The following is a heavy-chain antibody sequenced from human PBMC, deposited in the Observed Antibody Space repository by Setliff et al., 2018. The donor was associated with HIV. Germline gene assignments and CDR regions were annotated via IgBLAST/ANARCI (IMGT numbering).Heavy chain of an antibody. CDR1: GGSISSGGYS. CDR2: IYHSGST. Sequence: SETLSLTCTVSGGSISSGGYSWSWIRQPPGKGLEWIGYIYHSGSTYYNPSLKSRATISVDTTKSQISLKLISVTAADTAVFYCVRVDYGDYDFDYWGQGTLVTVSS. D-gene: IGHD4-17*01. J-gene: IGHJ4*02. V-gene: IGHV4-30-2*01. CDR3: VRVDYGDYDFDY.